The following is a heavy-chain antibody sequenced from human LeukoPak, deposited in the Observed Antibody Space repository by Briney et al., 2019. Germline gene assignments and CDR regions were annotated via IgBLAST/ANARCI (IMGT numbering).Heavy chain of an antibody. CDR2: IRHDGSNK. Sequence: GGSLRLSCAASGFTFSSYGMQWVRQAPGKGLEWVAFIRHDGSNKYYADSVKGRFTISRDNSKSTPYLQMNSLRAEDTAVYYCARARSSYGYGDAFDIWGQGTMVTVSS. D-gene: IGHD5-18*01. J-gene: IGHJ3*02. CDR1: GFTFSSYG. V-gene: IGHV3-30*02. CDR3: ARARSSYGYGDAFDI.